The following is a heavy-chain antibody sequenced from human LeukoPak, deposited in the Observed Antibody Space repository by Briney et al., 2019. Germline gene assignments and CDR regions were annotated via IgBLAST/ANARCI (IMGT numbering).Heavy chain of an antibody. J-gene: IGHJ5*02. V-gene: IGHV4-38-2*02. CDR2: IYHSGST. CDR3: ARDRGYSYGYGWFAP. D-gene: IGHD5-18*01. CDR1: GYSTSSGYY. Sequence: SETLSLTCTVSGYSTSSGYYWGWIRQPPGKGLEWIGSIYHSGSTYYNPSLKSRVTISVDTSKTQFSLKLSSVTAADPAAYHCARDRGYSYGYGWFAPWGQGTLVTVPS.